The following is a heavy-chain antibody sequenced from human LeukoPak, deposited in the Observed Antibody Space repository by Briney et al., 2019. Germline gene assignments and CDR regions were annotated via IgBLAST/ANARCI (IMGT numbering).Heavy chain of an antibody. V-gene: IGHV1-2*02. Sequence: ASVKVSCKASGYTFTGYYMHWVRQAPGQGLEWMGWINPNSGGTNYAQKFQGRVTMTRDTSISTAYMELSRLRSDDTAVYYCATQPEGANWYFDLWGRGTLVTVSS. D-gene: IGHD1-26*01. CDR3: ATQPEGANWYFDL. CDR1: GYTFTGYY. CDR2: INPNSGGT. J-gene: IGHJ2*01.